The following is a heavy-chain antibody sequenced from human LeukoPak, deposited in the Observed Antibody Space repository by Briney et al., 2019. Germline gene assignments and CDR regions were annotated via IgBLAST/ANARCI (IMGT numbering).Heavy chain of an antibody. CDR2: ISWDSGSI. CDR3: AKDIIFSTAAGHLGAFDI. V-gene: IGHV3-9*01. Sequence: GRSLRLSCAASGFTFDDYAMHWVRQAPGKGLEWVSGISWDSGSIGYADSVKGRFTISRDNAKNSLYLQMNSLRAEDTALYYCAKDIIFSTAAGHLGAFDIWGQGTMVTVSS. J-gene: IGHJ3*02. CDR1: GFTFDDYA. D-gene: IGHD6-13*01.